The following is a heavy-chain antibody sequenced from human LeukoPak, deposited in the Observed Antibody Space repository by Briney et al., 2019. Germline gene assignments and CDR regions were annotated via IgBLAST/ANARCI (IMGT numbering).Heavy chain of an antibody. V-gene: IGHV3-23*01. D-gene: IGHD2-15*01. CDR1: GFTFSSYA. CDR2: ISGSGGST. Sequence: GGSLRLSCAASGFTFSSYAMSWVRQAPGKGLEWVSAISGSGGSTYYADSVKGRFTISRDNSKNTLHLQMNSLRAEDTAVYYCAKEVYCSGGSCYSRPYYFDYWGQGTLVTVSS. CDR3: AKEVYCSGGSCYSRPYYFDY. J-gene: IGHJ4*02.